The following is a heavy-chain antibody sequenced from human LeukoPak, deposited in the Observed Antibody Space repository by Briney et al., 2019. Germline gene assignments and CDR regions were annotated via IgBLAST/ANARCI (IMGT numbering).Heavy chain of an antibody. J-gene: IGHJ4*02. CDR1: GFTFSTYA. D-gene: IGHD3-22*01. Sequence: GGSLRLSCAASGFTFSTYAMHWVRQAPGKGLEYVSAINSDGSSTYYANSVKGRFTISRDNSKNTLYLQMGSLRADDMAVYYCARALCDTSGYYYGDFDYWGQGTLVTVSS. CDR2: INSDGSST. CDR3: ARALCDTSGYYYGDFDY. V-gene: IGHV3-64*01.